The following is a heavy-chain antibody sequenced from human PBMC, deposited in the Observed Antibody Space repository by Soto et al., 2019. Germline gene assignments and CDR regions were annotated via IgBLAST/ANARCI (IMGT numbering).Heavy chain of an antibody. CDR2: ISHSGST. J-gene: IGHJ4*02. D-gene: IGHD5-12*01. CDR3: ARSRYSGYDSVDY. V-gene: IGHV4-39*07. CDR1: GVSIRSRGYY. Sequence: SETLSLTCTVSGVSIRSRGYYWGWIRQPPGKGLEWIGSISHSGSTFYTPSLKSRVTISVDTSKNQFSLKLSSVTAADTAVYYCARSRYSGYDSVDYWGQGTLVTVSS.